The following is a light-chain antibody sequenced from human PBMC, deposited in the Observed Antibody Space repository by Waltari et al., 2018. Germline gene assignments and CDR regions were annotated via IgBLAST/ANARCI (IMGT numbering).Light chain of an antibody. J-gene: IGKJ1*01. CDR3: QQYSSDWT. Sequence: DIVLTQSPDSLAVSLGDRATITCKSSQSVFYGPNPSNQLAWYHQRAGQPPKLLIYCASVREFGVPDRFSGSGSGTDFTLTISNLQAEDVAVYYCQQYSSDWTFGQGTKVEIK. CDR1: QSVFYGPNPSNQ. CDR2: CAS. V-gene: IGKV4-1*01.